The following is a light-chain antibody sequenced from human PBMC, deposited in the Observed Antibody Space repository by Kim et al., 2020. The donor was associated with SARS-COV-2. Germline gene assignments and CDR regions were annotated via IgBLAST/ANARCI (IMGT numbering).Light chain of an antibody. CDR2: SNN. CDR3: AAWDDSLNGPV. Sequence: ELTQPPSASGTPGQRVTISCSGSSSNIGSNTVNWYQQLPGTAPKLLIYSNNQRPSGVPDRFSGSMSGTSASLAISGLQSEDEADYYCAAWDDSLNGPVFGTGTKVTVL. J-gene: IGLJ1*01. CDR1: SSNIGSNT. V-gene: IGLV1-44*01.